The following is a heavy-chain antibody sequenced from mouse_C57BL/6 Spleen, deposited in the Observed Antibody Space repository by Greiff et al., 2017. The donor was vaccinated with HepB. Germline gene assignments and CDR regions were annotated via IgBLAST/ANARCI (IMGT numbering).Heavy chain of an antibody. V-gene: IGHV1-19*01. D-gene: IGHD2-2*01. CDR1: GYTFTDYY. CDR3: ARGGNDEYFDV. J-gene: IGHJ1*03. CDR2: INPYNGGT. Sequence: EVQLQQSGPVLVKPGASVKMSCKASGYTFTDYYMNWVKQSHGKSLEWIGVINPYNGGTSYNQKFKGKATLTVDKSSSTAYMELNSLTSEDSAVYYCARGGNDEYFDVWGTGTTVTVSS.